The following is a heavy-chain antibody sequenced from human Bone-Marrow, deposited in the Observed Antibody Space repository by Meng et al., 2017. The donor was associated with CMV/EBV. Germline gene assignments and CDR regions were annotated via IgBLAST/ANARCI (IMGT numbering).Heavy chain of an antibody. J-gene: IGHJ4*01. CDR2: VYHSGST. V-gene: IGHV4-4*02. Sequence: CAVSNGSISSSQWWSWVRQPPEKGLEWIGQVYHSGSTDYNPSLKSRVTISVDKSKNQFSLNLSSVTAADTAVYYCARARWGIFYLDYWGHGTLVTVSS. CDR3: ARARWGIFYLDY. CDR1: NGSISSSQW. D-gene: IGHD6-13*01.